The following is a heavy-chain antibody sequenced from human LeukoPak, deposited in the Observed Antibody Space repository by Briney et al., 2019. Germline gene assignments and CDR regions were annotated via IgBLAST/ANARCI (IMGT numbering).Heavy chain of an antibody. D-gene: IGHD6-13*01. CDR1: GFTFSDYY. V-gene: IGHV3-11*04. J-gene: IGHJ5*02. Sequence: PGGSLRLSXAASGFTFSDYYMNWIRQAPGKGLEWLSYISSSGTTIYYADSVNGRFTISRDNAKNLLYLQMNSLRAEDTAVYYCARDPSYSSSSRWFDPWGPGTLVTVSS. CDR2: ISSSGTTI. CDR3: ARDPSYSSSSRWFDP.